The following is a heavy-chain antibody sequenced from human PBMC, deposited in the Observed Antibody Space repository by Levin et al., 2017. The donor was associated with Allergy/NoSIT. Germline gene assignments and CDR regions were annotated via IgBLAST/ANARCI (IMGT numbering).Heavy chain of an antibody. Sequence: GGSLRLSCAASGFTLSSCWMSWVRQAPGKGLEWVANIDKDGSAKNYVDSVKGRFTISRDNAKNSLHLQMNSLRVEDTAVYYCVTDKVGDWSFDYWGQGTLVTVSS. J-gene: IGHJ4*02. V-gene: IGHV3-7*01. CDR3: VTDKVGDWSFDY. D-gene: IGHD3/OR15-3a*01. CDR1: GFTLSSCW. CDR2: IDKDGSAK.